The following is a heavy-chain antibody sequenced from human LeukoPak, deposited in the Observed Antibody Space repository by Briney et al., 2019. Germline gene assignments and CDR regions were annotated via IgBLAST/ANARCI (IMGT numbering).Heavy chain of an antibody. D-gene: IGHD3-3*01. CDR3: ARDYSAASNFWSGYRRPYFDY. CDR1: GYTFTSYG. CDR2: ISVYNGDT. Sequence: ASVKVSCKASGYTFTSYGISWVRQAPGQGLEWMGWISVYNGDTNYAQKAQGRGTMTTDTSTRTAYMELRSLRSDDTAVYYCARDYSAASNFWSGYRRPYFDYWGQGTLVTVSS. V-gene: IGHV1-18*01. J-gene: IGHJ4*02.